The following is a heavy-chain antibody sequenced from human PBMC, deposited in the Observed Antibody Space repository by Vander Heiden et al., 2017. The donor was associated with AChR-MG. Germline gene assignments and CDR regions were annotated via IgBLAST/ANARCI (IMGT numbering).Heavy chain of an antibody. CDR3: AREYGGNYDF. D-gene: IGHD2-15*01. CDR2: ISYSGST. V-gene: IGHV4-59*01. Sequence: QVQLQESGPRLVKPSETLSLTCRVPGGSINYYYWSWIRQPPGKGLEWIGHISYSGSTSYKPSLNSRVTISVDTSRNQFSLRLTSVTAADTAVYYCAREYGGNYDFWGQGTLVTVSS. J-gene: IGHJ4*02. CDR1: GGSINYYY.